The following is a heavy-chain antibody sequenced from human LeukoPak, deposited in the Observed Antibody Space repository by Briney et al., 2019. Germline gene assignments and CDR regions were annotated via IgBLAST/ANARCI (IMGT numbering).Heavy chain of an antibody. Sequence: GGSLRLSCAASGFTVSSDYMSWVRQAPGKGLEWVSLLYSGGSTYYADSMKGRFTISRDNAKNSLYLQMNSLRAEDTAVYYCARPLSLAAVPPKNVWGKGTTVTVSS. D-gene: IGHD6-13*01. CDR2: LYSGGST. CDR3: ARPLSLAAVPPKNV. CDR1: GFTVSSDY. V-gene: IGHV3-53*01. J-gene: IGHJ6*04.